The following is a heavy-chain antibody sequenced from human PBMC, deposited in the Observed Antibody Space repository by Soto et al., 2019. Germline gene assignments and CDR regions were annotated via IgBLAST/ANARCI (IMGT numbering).Heavy chain of an antibody. CDR2: IRQDGSEK. D-gene: IGHD5-18*01. CDR3: ARARDTTMVWWHYLDH. V-gene: IGHV3-7*03. CDR1: GFICQNYW. J-gene: IGHJ4*02. Sequence: GSLRLSCHAAGFICQNYWMTWVRQAPGKGLEWVAHIRQDGSEKYYGDSVKGRFTISRDNAKSSLFLQMSGLRVEDTAIYYCARARDTTMVWWHYLDHWAQGTPVTVSS.